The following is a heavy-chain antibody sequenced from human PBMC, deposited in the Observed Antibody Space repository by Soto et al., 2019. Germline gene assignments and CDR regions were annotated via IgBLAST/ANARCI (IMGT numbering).Heavy chain of an antibody. V-gene: IGHV4-31*03. CDR2: IYYSGST. Sequence: LSLTCTVSGGSISSGGYYWSWIRQHPGKGLEWIGYIYYSGSTYYNPSLKSRVTISVDTSKNQFSLKLSSVTAADTAVYYCARGYYDSSGYSLYYYGMDVWGQGTTVTVSS. CDR1: GGSISSGGYY. D-gene: IGHD3-22*01. CDR3: ARGYYDSSGYSLYYYGMDV. J-gene: IGHJ6*02.